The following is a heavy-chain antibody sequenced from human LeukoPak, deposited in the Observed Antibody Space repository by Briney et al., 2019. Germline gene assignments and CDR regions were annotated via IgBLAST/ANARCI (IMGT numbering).Heavy chain of an antibody. J-gene: IGHJ4*02. CDR1: GFTFSSYA. Sequence: GGSLRLSCAASGFTFSSYAMSWVRQAPGKGLEWVSGISWNSGSIGYADSVKGRFTISRDNAKNSLYLQMNSLRAEDTALYYCAKDIGNAGDYWGQGTLVTVSS. V-gene: IGHV3-9*01. CDR3: AKDIGNAGDY. CDR2: ISWNSGSI.